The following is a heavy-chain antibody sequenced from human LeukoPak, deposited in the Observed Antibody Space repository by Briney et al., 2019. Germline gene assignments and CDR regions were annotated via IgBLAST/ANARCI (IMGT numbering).Heavy chain of an antibody. CDR3: AREYRSSSGRAFDY. CDR2: IGTAGDT. CDR1: GFTFSSYD. V-gene: IGHV3-13*01. D-gene: IGHD6-6*01. J-gene: IGHJ4*02. Sequence: GGSLRLSCAASGFTFSSYDMHWVRQATGKGLEWVSAIGTAGDTYYPGSVKGRFTISRESAKNSLYLQMNNLRAGDTAVYYCAREYRSSSGRAFDYWGQGTLVTVSS.